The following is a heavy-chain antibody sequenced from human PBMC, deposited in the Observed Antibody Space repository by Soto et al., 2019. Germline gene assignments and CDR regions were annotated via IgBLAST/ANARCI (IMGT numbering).Heavy chain of an antibody. V-gene: IGHV4-34*01. J-gene: IGHJ4*02. CDR1: GGSFSGYY. CDR3: ARYQWLLPVVDY. CDR2: INHSGST. D-gene: IGHD6-19*01. Sequence: SETLSLTCAVYGGSFSGYYWSWIRQPPGKGLEWIGEINHSGSTNYNPSLKSRVTISVDTSKNQFSLKLSSVTAADTAVYYCARYQWLLPVVDYCGQGTLVTLSS.